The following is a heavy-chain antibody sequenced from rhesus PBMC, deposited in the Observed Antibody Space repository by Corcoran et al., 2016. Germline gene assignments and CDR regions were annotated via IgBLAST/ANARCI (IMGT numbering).Heavy chain of an antibody. CDR3: AKDPVNTVTPLDY. CDR1: GFTFSSYG. J-gene: IGHJ4*01. D-gene: IGHD4-23*01. CDR2: INRGGGST. Sequence: EVQLVETGGGLVQPGGSLKLSCAASGFTFSSYGMSWVRQAPGKGLEWVSAINRGGGSTYYADSVKGRFTISRENSNNTLSLQMNSLRAEDTAVYDGAKDPVNTVTPLDYWGQGVLVTVSS. V-gene: IGHV3S5*01.